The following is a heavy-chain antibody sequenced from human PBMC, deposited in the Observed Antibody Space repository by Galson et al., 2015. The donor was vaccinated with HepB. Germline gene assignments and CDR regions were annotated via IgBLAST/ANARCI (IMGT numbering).Heavy chain of an antibody. J-gene: IGHJ4*02. D-gene: IGHD1-26*01. Sequence: SLRLSCAASGFTFSSYGMHWVRQAPGKGLEWVAVISYDGSNKYYADSVKGRFTISRDNSKNTLYLQMNSLRAEDTAVYYCAKGVRVGATLGFDYWGQGTLVTVSS. CDR1: GFTFSSYG. V-gene: IGHV3-30*18. CDR2: ISYDGSNK. CDR3: AKGVRVGATLGFDY.